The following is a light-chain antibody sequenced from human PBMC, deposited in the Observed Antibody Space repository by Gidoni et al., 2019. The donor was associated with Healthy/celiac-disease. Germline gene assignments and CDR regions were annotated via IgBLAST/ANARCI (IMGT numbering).Light chain of an antibody. CDR1: TGAVTSGYY. J-gene: IGLJ2*01. Sequence: QTVVTQEPSLTVSPGGTVTLTCASSTGAVTSGYYPNWFQQKPGQAPRALIYSTSNTHSWTPARFSGSLLGGKAALTLSGVQPEDEAEYYCLLYYGGARVVFGGGTKLTVL. CDR3: LLYYGGARVV. V-gene: IGLV7-43*01. CDR2: STS.